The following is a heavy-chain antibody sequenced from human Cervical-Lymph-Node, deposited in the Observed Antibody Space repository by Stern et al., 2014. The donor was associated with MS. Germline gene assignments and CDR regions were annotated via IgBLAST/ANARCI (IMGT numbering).Heavy chain of an antibody. D-gene: IGHD6-13*01. CDR1: GGTFSKFP. CDR3: ALSSETSDRWYSLGYDL. J-gene: IGHJ5*02. CDR2: LFPVFGTP. V-gene: IGHV1-69*01. Sequence: VQLVEYGAEVTKPGSSVKVSCKASGGTFSKFPSSWVRQAPGQGLEWMGGLFPVFGTPTYAQEFRGRVTITADVSTSTVYMELSSLRSDDTAVYYCALSSETSDRWYSLGYDLWGQGTLVTVSS.